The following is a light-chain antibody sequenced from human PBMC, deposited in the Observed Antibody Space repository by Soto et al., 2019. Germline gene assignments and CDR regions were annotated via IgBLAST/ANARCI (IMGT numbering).Light chain of an antibody. J-gene: IGLJ1*01. Sequence: QSVLTQPPSASGTPGQRVTISCSGSSSNIGTNFVYWYQQLPGTAPRLLISKIDQRPSGVPDRFSGSRSGTSASLAISGLGSEDEADYYCAAWDDILNSYVCATGTNVTV. CDR3: AAWDDILNSYV. CDR1: SSNIGTNF. V-gene: IGLV1-47*01. CDR2: KID.